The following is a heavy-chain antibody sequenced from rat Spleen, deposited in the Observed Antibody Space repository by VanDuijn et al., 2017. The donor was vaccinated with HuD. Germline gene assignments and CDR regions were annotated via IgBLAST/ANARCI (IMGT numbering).Heavy chain of an antibody. Sequence: EVQLVESGGGLVQPGRSLKLSCVASGFTFSSYWMFWIRQAPGEGLEWLSSISPDGGSTYYPDSMKGRFTISRDNAKSTLYLQMNSLRSEDTATYYCARHFDYYSGGLDYWGQGVMVTVSS. V-gene: IGHV5-58*01. CDR2: ISPDGGST. J-gene: IGHJ2*01. CDR1: GFTFSSYW. D-gene: IGHD1-1*01. CDR3: ARHFDYYSGGLDY.